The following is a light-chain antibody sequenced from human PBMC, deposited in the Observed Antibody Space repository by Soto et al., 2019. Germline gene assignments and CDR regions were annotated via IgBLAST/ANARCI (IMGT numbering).Light chain of an antibody. CDR2: EVS. Sequence: QCALTQPASVSGSPGLSITISYTGTSSDVGNYNLVSWYQQHPGKAPKLMIYEVSKRPSGVSNRFSGSKSGNTASLTISGLQAEDEADYYCCPYAGDSTPYVFGTGTKVTXL. CDR1: SSDVGNYNL. CDR3: CPYAGDSTPYV. V-gene: IGLV2-23*02. J-gene: IGLJ1*01.